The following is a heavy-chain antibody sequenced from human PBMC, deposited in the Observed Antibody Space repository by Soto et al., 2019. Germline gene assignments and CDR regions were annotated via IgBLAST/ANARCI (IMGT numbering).Heavy chain of an antibody. CDR2: VYYSGNT. V-gene: IGHV4-59*08. D-gene: IGHD3-22*01. CDR3: ASTRRSGYYRIGIDY. Sequence: QVQLQESGPGLVKPSETLSLTCIVSGGSISNYYWGWIRQPPGKGLEWIGYVYYSGNTNFNPSPSMLVTMSVDTSKSQVSPELRSVTATDTAVYYCASTRRSGYYRIGIDYWGQGTLVTVAS. J-gene: IGHJ4*02. CDR1: GGSISNYY.